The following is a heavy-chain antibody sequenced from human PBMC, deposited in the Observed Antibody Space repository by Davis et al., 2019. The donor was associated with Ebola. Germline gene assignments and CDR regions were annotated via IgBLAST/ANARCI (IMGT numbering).Heavy chain of an antibody. CDR3: ANICGHYYDSSGPTKPDAFDI. J-gene: IGHJ3*02. D-gene: IGHD3-22*01. CDR1: GFTFSSYG. CDR2: ISYDGSNK. Sequence: GESLKISCAASGFTFSSYGMHWVRQAPGKGLEWVAVISYDGSNKYYADSVKGRFTISRDNSKNTLYLQMNSLRAEDTAVYYCANICGHYYDSSGPTKPDAFDIWGQGTMVTVSS. V-gene: IGHV3-30*18.